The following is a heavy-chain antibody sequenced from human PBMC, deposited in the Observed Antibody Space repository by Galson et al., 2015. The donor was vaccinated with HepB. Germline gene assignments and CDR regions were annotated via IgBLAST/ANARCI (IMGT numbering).Heavy chain of an antibody. CDR3: ARDARLFYSMDV. D-gene: IGHD3-22*01. Sequence: SLRLSCAASGFTFSSYSMNWVRQAPGKGLEWVSSISSSSSYIYYADSVKGRFTISRDNAKNSLYLQMNSLRAEDTAVYYCARDARLFYSMDVWGQGTTVTVSS. CDR1: GFTFSSYS. J-gene: IGHJ6*02. V-gene: IGHV3-21*01. CDR2: ISSSSSYI.